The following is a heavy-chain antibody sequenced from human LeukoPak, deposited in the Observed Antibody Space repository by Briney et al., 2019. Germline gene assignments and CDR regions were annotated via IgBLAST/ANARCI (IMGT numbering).Heavy chain of an antibody. D-gene: IGHD3-10*01. V-gene: IGHV1-18*04. J-gene: IGHJ4*02. CDR3: ARDVYYGSGSYYY. CDR1: GYTFIGYY. CDR2: ISAYNGNT. Sequence: GASVKVSCKASGYTFIGYYMHWVRQAPGQGLEWMGWISAYNGNTNYAQKLQGRVTMTTDTSTSTAYMELRSLRSDDTAVYYCARDVYYGSGSYYYWGQGTLVTVSS.